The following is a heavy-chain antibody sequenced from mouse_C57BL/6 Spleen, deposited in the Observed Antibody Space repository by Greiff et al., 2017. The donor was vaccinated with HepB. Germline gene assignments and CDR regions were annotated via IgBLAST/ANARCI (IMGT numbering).Heavy chain of an antibody. V-gene: IGHV3-8*01. CDR1: GYSITSDY. Sequence: EVQRVESGPGLAKPSQTLSLTCSVTGYSITSDYWNWIREFPGNKLEYMGYISYSGSTYYNPSLKSRISITRDTFKNQYYLQLNSVTTEDTATYYCARFGYYYAMDYWGQGTSVTVSS. J-gene: IGHJ4*01. CDR2: ISYSGST. CDR3: ARFGYYYAMDY.